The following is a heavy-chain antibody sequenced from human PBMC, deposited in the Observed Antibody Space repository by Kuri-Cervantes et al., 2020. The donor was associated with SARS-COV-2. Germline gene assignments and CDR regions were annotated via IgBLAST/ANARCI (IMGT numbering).Heavy chain of an antibody. CDR1: GYSISSGYY. CDR3: ARSPPGDGAFDI. Sequence: SETLSLTCTVSGYSISSGYYWGWIRQPPGKGLEWIGSIYHSGSTYYNPSLKSRATISVDTSKNQFSLKLSSVTAADTAVYYCARSPPGDGAFDIWGQGTMVTVSS. D-gene: IGHD7-27*01. J-gene: IGHJ3*02. V-gene: IGHV4-38-2*02. CDR2: IYHSGST.